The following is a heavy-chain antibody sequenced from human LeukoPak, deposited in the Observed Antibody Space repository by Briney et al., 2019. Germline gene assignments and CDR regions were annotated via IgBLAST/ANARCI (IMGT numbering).Heavy chain of an antibody. J-gene: IGHJ4*02. Sequence: GGSLRLSCAASGFTFTNACMHWVRQAPGKGLEWGGCIKTKSEGGTIDYAAPVRGRFTISRDDSENTLYLQMNSLKTEDTALYYCSTDQGGDILTGCWGQGTLVTVSS. CDR3: STDQGGDILTGC. CDR2: IKTKSEGGTI. CDR1: GFTFTNAC. D-gene: IGHD3-9*01. V-gene: IGHV3-15*07.